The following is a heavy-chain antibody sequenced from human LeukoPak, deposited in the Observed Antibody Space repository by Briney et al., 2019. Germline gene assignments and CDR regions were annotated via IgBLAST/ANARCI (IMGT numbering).Heavy chain of an antibody. CDR2: INPNSGGT. D-gene: IGHD3-10*01. J-gene: IGHJ5*02. CDR1: GYTFSGYY. CDR3: ATAAYGSGSPRWFDP. Sequence: ASVKVSCKASGYTFSGYYMHWVRQAPGQGLEWMGWINPNSGGTIYAQKFQGRVTMTEDTSTDTAYMELSSLRSEDTAVYYCATAAYGSGSPRWFDPWGQGTLVTVSS. V-gene: IGHV1-2*02.